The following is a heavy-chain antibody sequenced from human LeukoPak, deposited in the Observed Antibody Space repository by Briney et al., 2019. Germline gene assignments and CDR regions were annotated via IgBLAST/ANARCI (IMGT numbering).Heavy chain of an antibody. CDR1: RFTFSSYA. Sequence: GGSLRLSCAASRFTFSSYAMTWVRQAPGKGLEWVSAISGSGGSIYYTDSVKGRFTISRDNSKNTLFLQMNSLRAEDTAVYYCAKVWGSYSTGYFDYWGQGTLVTVSS. D-gene: IGHD1-26*01. V-gene: IGHV3-23*01. CDR3: AKVWGSYSTGYFDY. CDR2: ISGSGGSI. J-gene: IGHJ4*02.